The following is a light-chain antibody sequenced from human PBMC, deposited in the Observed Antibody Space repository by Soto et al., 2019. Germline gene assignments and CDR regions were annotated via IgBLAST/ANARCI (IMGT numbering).Light chain of an antibody. V-gene: IGLV1-40*01. J-gene: IGLJ1*01. CDR3: QSYDSSLSGYV. Sequence: QSVLTQPPSVSGAPGQRVTISCTGSSFNIGAGYDVHWYQQLPGTAPKLLIYGNSNRPSGVPDRFSGSKSGTSASLAITGLQAEDEAEYYCQSYDSSLSGYVFGTGTKLTVL. CDR2: GNS. CDR1: SFNIGAGYD.